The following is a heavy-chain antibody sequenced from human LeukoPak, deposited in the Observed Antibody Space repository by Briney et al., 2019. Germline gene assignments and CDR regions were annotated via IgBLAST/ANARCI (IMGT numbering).Heavy chain of an antibody. CDR1: GYTFTTYG. D-gene: IGHD6-13*01. CDR2: ISAYNGNT. Sequence: ASVKVSCKASGYTFTTYGISWVRQAPGQGLEWMGWISAYNGNTNYAQKLQGRVTMTTDTSTSTAYMELRSLRSDDTAVYYCARVPSFSSSWGGYYYYYMDVWGEGTTVTVSS. V-gene: IGHV1-18*01. J-gene: IGHJ6*03. CDR3: ARVPSFSSSWGGYYYYYMDV.